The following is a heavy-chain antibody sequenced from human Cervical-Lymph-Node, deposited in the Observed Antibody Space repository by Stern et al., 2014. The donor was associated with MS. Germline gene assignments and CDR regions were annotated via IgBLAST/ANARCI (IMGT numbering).Heavy chain of an antibody. CDR1: GGTFSTYT. J-gene: IGHJ4*02. D-gene: IGHD3-16*01. CDR3: ATGGSRYFDY. V-gene: IGHV1-69*01. Sequence: QMQLVQSGAEVKKPGSSVKVSCKASGGTFSTYTFSWVRQAPGQGLELMGGCVPVFPATNYAHKFKGRVTISADASTSTAYLDLTSLILEDTAVYYCATGGSRYFDYWGQGTLVTVSS. CDR2: CVPVFPAT.